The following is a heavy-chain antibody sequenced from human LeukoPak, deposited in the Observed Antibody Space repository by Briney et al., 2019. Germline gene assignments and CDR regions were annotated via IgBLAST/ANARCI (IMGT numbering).Heavy chain of an antibody. CDR3: ARYLGGYSSSWYSVPNWFDP. CDR1: GGSISSSSYY. D-gene: IGHD6-13*01. V-gene: IGHV4-39*01. Sequence: SETLSLTCTVSGGSISSSSYYWGWIRQPPGKGLEWIGSIYYSGSTYYNPSLKSRVTISVDTSKNQFSLKLSSVTAADTAVYYCARYLGGYSSSWYSVPNWFDPWGQGTLVTVSS. CDR2: IYYSGST. J-gene: IGHJ5*02.